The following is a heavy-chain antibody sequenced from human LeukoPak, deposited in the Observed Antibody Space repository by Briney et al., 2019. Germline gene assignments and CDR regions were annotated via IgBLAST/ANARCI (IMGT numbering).Heavy chain of an antibody. Sequence: PSETLSLTCTVSGGSISSSSYYWGWIRQPPGKGLEWIGSIYYSGSTYYNPSLKSRVTISVDTSKNQFSLKLSSVTAADTAVYYCARHRAAAGTPHFDYWGQGTLVTVSS. J-gene: IGHJ4*02. D-gene: IGHD6-13*01. V-gene: IGHV4-39*01. CDR1: GGSISSSSYY. CDR2: IYYSGST. CDR3: ARHRAAAGTPHFDY.